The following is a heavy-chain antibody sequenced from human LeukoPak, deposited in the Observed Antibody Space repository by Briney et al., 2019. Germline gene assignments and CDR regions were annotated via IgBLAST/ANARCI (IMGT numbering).Heavy chain of an antibody. CDR1: GYTFTNYW. D-gene: IGHD6-19*01. Sequence: GESLKISCQGSGYTFTNYWIGWVRQMPGKGLEWMGIIHPGDSDTRYSPSFQGQVAISVDKSITTAYLQWSSLKASDTAMYYCASAVGSAKAAFDIWGQGTIVAVS. J-gene: IGHJ3*02. CDR2: IHPGDSDT. V-gene: IGHV5-51*01. CDR3: ASAVGSAKAAFDI.